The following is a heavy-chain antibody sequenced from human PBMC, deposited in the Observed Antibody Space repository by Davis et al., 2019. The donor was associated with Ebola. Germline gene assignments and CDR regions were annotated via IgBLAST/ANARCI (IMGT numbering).Heavy chain of an antibody. CDR3: AKDLGASSGLGVES. D-gene: IGHD6-19*01. Sequence: GESLKISCAASGFTFSSYGMHWVRQAPGKGLEWVAVTSYDGSTKYYADSVKGRLTISRDNSKNTLYLQMNSLRVEDTALYYCAKDLGASSGLGVESWGQGTLVTVSS. V-gene: IGHV3-30*18. CDR1: GFTFSSYG. CDR2: TSYDGSTK. J-gene: IGHJ5*01.